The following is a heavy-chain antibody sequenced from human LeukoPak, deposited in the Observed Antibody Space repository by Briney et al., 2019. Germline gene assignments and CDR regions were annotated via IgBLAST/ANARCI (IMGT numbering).Heavy chain of an antibody. CDR2: MKTDGTRI. CDR1: GFRFSNSW. J-gene: IGHJ4*02. V-gene: IGHV3-74*01. D-gene: IGHD3-10*01. Sequence: GGSLRLSCAASGFRFSNSWRHWVRQGPGKGPVWVSRMKTDGTRIEYADSVKGRFTISRDNAKNTLFLQMSSLRVEDTAVYYCARGADHGGSYYPDWGQGTRVTVSS. CDR3: ARGADHGGSYYPD.